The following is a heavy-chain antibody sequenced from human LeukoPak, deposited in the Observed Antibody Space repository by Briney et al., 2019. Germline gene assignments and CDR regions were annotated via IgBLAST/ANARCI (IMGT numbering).Heavy chain of an antibody. J-gene: IGHJ2*01. CDR1: GRSISSSNW. Sequence: SETLSLTCAVSGRSISSSNWWSWARQPPGKGLGWIGEVYHSGSTNYNPSVKSRVTISVDTSKNNFSVKLSSVTAAATAVYFCTRVYYSSSYDYWYIDLWGSGTLVTVSS. V-gene: IGHV4-4*02. D-gene: IGHD6-13*01. CDR3: TRVYYSSSYDYWYIDL. CDR2: VYHSGST.